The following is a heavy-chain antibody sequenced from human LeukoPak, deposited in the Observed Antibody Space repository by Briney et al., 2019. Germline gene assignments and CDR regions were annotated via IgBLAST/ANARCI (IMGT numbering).Heavy chain of an antibody. V-gene: IGHV4-39*01. Sequence: SETLSLTCTVSGGSISSSNYYWGWIRQPPGKGLEWIGSIYYSGSTYYNPSLKSRVTISVDTSKNQFSLKVSSVTAADPAVYYCARAGYCSSTSCHYYFDYWGQGTLVTVSS. J-gene: IGHJ4*02. CDR1: GGSISSSNYY. D-gene: IGHD2-2*01. CDR2: IYYSGST. CDR3: ARAGYCSSTSCHYYFDY.